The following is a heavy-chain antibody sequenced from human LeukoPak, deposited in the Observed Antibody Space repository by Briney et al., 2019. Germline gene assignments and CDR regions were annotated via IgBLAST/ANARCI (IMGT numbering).Heavy chain of an antibody. D-gene: IGHD6-19*01. CDR3: ARGVSAGPFDY. CDR2: IIPIFGTA. CDR1: GYTFTNYY. V-gene: IGHV1-69*13. Sequence: ASVTVSCTASGYTFTNYYMHWVRQAPGQGLEWMGGIIPIFGTANYAQKFQGRVTITADESTSTAYMELSSLRSEDTAVYYCARGVSAGPFDYWGQGTLVTVSS. J-gene: IGHJ4*02.